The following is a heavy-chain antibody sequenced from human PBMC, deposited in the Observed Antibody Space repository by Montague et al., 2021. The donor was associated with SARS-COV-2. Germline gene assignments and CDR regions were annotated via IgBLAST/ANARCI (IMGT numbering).Heavy chain of an antibody. Sequence: SETLSLTCAVYGGSLSGFYSTWIRQAPGKGLEWVGEITHGGSTSYSPALKSRLTISLDTSKNQFSLKLDSVTAADTATYYCARSHDYRGNDYFDSWGQGALVIVSS. CDR1: GGSLSGFY. D-gene: IGHD4-23*01. V-gene: IGHV4-34*01. CDR2: ITHGGST. J-gene: IGHJ4*02. CDR3: ARSHDYRGNDYFDS.